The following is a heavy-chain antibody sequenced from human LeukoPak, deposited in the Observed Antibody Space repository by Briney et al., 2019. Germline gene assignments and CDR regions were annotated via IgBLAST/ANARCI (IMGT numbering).Heavy chain of an antibody. CDR1: GFTFSSYA. Sequence: GGSLRLSCAASGFTFSSYAMSWVPDAPGRGLEWVSAISGSGGSTYYADSVKGRFTISRDTSKNTLYLQMNSLRTKDTAVYDCANLVGASICRGGNWFDPWGQGTLVTVSS. J-gene: IGHJ5*02. D-gene: IGHD1-26*01. CDR3: ANLVGASICRGGNWFDP. V-gene: IGHV3-23*01. CDR2: ISGSGGST.